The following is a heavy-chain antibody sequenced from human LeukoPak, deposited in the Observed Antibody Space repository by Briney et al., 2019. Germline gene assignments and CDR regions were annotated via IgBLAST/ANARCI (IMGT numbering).Heavy chain of an antibody. CDR2: IYPGDFDT. Sequence: GESLKISCQGSGYSFNTYWIGWVRQLPGKGLEWMGLIYPGDFDTKYSPSFQGQVTISADKSISAAYLQWSSLEVSDTAMYYCVTSSESYYDSCGSLWWGQGTLVTVSS. CDR3: VTSSESYYDSCGSLW. CDR1: GYSFNTYW. D-gene: IGHD3-22*01. J-gene: IGHJ4*02. V-gene: IGHV5-51*01.